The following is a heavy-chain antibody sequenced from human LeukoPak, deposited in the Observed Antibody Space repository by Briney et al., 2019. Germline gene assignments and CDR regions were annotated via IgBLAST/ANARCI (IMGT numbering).Heavy chain of an antibody. D-gene: IGHD3-9*01. Sequence: SETLSLTCSVSGASLSTSPYYWGWIRQPPGKGLEWIGNIYYTGSTYYNPSLKSRVTISVDTSKNQFSLKLSSVTAADTAVYYCARRLGRYFDWPDLYNWFDPWGQGTLVTVSS. J-gene: IGHJ5*02. CDR1: GASLSTSPYY. CDR3: ARRLGRYFDWPDLYNWFDP. V-gene: IGHV4-39*07. CDR2: IYYTGST.